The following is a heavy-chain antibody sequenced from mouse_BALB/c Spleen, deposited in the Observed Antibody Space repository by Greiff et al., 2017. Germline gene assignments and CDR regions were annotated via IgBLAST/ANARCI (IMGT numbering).Heavy chain of an antibody. CDR3: NNYYGSSYPYFDY. V-gene: IGHV1-14*01. CDR1: GYTFTSYV. Sequence: VQLKESGPELVKPGASVKMSCKASGYTFTSYVMHWVKQKPGQGLEWIGYINPYNDGTKYNEKFKGKATLTSDKSSSTAYMELSSLTSEDTAVYYCNNYYGSSYPYFDYWGQGTTLTVSS. D-gene: IGHD1-1*01. J-gene: IGHJ2*01. CDR2: INPYNDGT.